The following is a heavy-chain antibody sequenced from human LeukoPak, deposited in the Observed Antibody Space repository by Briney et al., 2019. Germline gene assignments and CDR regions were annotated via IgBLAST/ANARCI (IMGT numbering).Heavy chain of an antibody. CDR1: GFTFSDYN. J-gene: IGHJ6*03. Sequence: GGSLRLSCAASGFTFSDYNMRWIRQAPGKGLEWVSSISRSGSTKYYADSVKGRFTISRDNAKNSLFLQMNSLRAEYTAVYYCARVLRYCSGGNCYSGGLGYMDVWGKGTTVTISS. CDR2: ISRSGSTK. CDR3: ARVLRYCSGGNCYSGGLGYMDV. V-gene: IGHV3-11*01. D-gene: IGHD2-15*01.